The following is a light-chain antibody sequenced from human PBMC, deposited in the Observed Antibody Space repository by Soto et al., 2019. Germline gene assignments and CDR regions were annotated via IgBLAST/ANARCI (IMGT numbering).Light chain of an antibody. Sequence: EIVLTQSPGTLSLSPGERATLSCRASQSVSSSYLAWYQQKPGQAPRLLIYGASSRATGIPDRFSGSGSGTDCTLTISRLEPEDCAVYYCQQYGSSPPMYTFGQGTKLEIK. CDR3: QQYGSSPPMYT. V-gene: IGKV3-20*01. CDR2: GAS. J-gene: IGKJ2*01. CDR1: QSVSSSY.